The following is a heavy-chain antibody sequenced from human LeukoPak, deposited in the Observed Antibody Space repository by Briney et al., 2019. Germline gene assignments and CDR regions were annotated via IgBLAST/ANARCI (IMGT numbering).Heavy chain of an antibody. D-gene: IGHD2-2*01. V-gene: IGHV5-51*01. CDR3: ARRQGCSSTSCPPDS. CDR2: IYPGDSDT. Sequence: GESLKISCKGSGYRLTNYWIGWVRQMPGKGLEWMGIIYPGDSDTRYSPSFQGQVTMSADKSINTAYLQWSSLKASDTAMYYCARRQGCSSTSCPPDSWGQGTLVTVSS. J-gene: IGHJ4*02. CDR1: GYRLTNYW.